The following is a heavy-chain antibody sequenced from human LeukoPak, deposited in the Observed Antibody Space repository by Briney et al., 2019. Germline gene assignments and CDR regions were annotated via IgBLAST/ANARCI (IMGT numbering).Heavy chain of an antibody. J-gene: IGHJ3*02. CDR3: AKTTVRNDAFDI. CDR2: ISCSGGST. V-gene: IGHV3-23*01. CDR1: GFTFSSYA. D-gene: IGHD4-4*01. Sequence: GGSLRLSCAASGFTFSSYAMSWVRQAPGKGLEWVSAISCSGGSTYYADSVKGRFTISRDNSKNTLYLQMNSLRAEDTAVYYCAKTTVRNDAFDIWGEGTMVTVSS.